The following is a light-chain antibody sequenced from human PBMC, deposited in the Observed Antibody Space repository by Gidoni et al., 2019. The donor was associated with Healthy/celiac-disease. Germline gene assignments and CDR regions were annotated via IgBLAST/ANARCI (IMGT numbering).Light chain of an antibody. CDR2: GAS. V-gene: IGKV3-20*01. CDR1: QSVSSSY. Sequence: DIVFTHSPGTLSLSPGERANLSCRASQSVSSSYLAWYQQKPGQAPRLLIYGASSRATGIPDRFSGSGSGTDFTLTISRLEPEDFAVYYCKQYGSSPWTFGQGTKVEIK. CDR3: KQYGSSPWT. J-gene: IGKJ1*01.